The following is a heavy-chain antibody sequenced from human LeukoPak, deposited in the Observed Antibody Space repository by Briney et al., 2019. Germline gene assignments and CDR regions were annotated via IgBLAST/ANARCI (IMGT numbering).Heavy chain of an antibody. CDR2: FYYSGST. D-gene: IGHD3-22*01. J-gene: IGHJ4*02. Sequence: SETLSLTCTVSGGSISSNYWTWMRQPPGKGLEWIGYFYYSGSTTYNPSLKSRVTISVDTSKNQSSLKLSSVTAADTAIYYCARHEGVSGYYPLDYWGQGTLVTVSS. CDR1: GGSISSNY. V-gene: IGHV4-59*08. CDR3: ARHEGVSGYYPLDY.